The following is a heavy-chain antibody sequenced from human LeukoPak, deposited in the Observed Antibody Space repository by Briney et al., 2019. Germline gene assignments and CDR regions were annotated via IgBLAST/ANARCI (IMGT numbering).Heavy chain of an antibody. CDR1: RINFNSYW. CDR3: ARALSDFWTGYFFDS. V-gene: IGHV3-7*01. D-gene: IGHD3/OR15-3a*01. J-gene: IGHJ4*02. Sequence: GGSLRLSCAVSRINFNSYWMTWVRQAPGKGLEWVANIQQDGSETYYMDSVKGRFSISRDNAKNSLYLQMNSLRAEDTAVYYCARALSDFWTGYFFDSWGQGTLVTVSS. CDR2: IQQDGSET.